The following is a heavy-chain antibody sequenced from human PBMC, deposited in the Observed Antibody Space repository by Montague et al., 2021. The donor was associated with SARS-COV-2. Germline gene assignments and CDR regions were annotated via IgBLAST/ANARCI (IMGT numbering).Heavy chain of an antibody. D-gene: IGHD2-2*01. V-gene: IGHV4-59*12. CDR3: TRGDLRYSSCCYLDY. CDR2: INYSGST. Sequence: SETLSLTCAVSGGSIRNYYWSWIRQSPGKGLEWIGDINYSGSTNSNPSLESRVTISVDTSKNQFSLNLSSVTAADTAVYYCTRGDLRYSSCCYLDYWGQGTLVTVSS. J-gene: IGHJ4*02. CDR1: GGSIRNYY.